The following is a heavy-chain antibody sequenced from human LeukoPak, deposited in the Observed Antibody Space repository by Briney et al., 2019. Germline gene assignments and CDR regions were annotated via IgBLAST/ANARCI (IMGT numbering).Heavy chain of an antibody. CDR1: GFTFSSYA. Sequence: GGSLRLSCAASGFTFSSYAISWVRQAPGEGLGWVSAISSSVGSTSYADSVKGRFTNSRDNSKNTLYLQMNTQRAEDTAVYFCAKFGTWIFDPWGQGTLVTVSS. CDR3: AKFGTWIFDP. V-gene: IGHV3-23*01. CDR2: ISSSVGST. J-gene: IGHJ5*02. D-gene: IGHD1-1*01.